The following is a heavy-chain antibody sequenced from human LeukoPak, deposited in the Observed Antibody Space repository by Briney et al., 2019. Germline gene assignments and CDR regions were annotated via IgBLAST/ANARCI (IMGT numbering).Heavy chain of an antibody. CDR1: GGSISSYY. D-gene: IGHD6-13*01. CDR3: ARESSSWYEVYYFDY. V-gene: IGHV4-4*07. J-gene: IGHJ4*02. CDR2: IYTSGST. Sequence: SETLSLTCTVSGGSISSYYWSWIRQPAGKGLEWIGRIYTSGSTNYNPSLKSRVTMSVDTSKNQFSLKLSSVTAADTAAYYCARESSSWYEVYYFDYWGQGTLVTVSS.